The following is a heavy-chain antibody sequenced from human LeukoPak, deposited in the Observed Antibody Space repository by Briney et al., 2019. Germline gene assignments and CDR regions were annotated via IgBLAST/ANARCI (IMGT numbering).Heavy chain of an antibody. CDR3: ARDLAGPMDV. Sequence: PSETLFLTCTVSGGSISSYYWSWIRQPPGKGLEWIGYIYYSGSTNYNPSLKSRVTISVDTSKNQFSLKLSSVTAADTAVYYCARDLAGPMDVWGKGTTVTVSS. CDR1: GGSISSYY. V-gene: IGHV4-59*01. CDR2: IYYSGST. D-gene: IGHD6-19*01. J-gene: IGHJ6*03.